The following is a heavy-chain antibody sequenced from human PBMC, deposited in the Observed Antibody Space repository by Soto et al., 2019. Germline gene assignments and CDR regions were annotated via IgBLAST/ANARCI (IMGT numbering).Heavy chain of an antibody. CDR3: ARYCSSTSCSGGIDY. CDR1: GGSFSGYY. Sequence: QVQLQQWGAGLLKPSETLSLTCAVYGGSFSGYYWSWIRQLPGKGLEWIGEINHSGSTNYNPSLKSRFAIAVDTSKNQFSLNLSYVNAASTAVYYCARYCSSTSCSGGIDYWGQGTLVTVSS. D-gene: IGHD2-2*01. V-gene: IGHV4-34*01. J-gene: IGHJ4*02. CDR2: INHSGST.